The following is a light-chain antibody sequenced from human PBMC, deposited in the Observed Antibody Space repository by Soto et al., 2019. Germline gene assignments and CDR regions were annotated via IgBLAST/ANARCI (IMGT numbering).Light chain of an antibody. V-gene: IGKV1-5*03. CDR1: QSISSW. CDR2: KAY. Sequence: DIQMTQSPSTLSASVGDRVTITCRASQSISSWLAWYQQKPGKAPKLLIYKAYSLESGVPSRFSGSGSGTEFTLNISSLQPDDFATYYCQQYNSYPYTFGQGTKLEIK. J-gene: IGKJ2*01. CDR3: QQYNSYPYT.